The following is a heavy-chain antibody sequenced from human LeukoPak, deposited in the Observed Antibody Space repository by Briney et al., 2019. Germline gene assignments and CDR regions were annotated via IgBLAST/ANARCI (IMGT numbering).Heavy chain of an antibody. J-gene: IGHJ4*02. V-gene: IGHV1-69*06. Sequence: GASVKVSCKASGYTFTSYGISWVRQAPGHGLEWMGGIIPIFGTANYAQKFQGRVTITADKSTSTAYMELSSLRSEDTAVYYCARDPDGAFGEGGFDYWGQGTLVTVSS. D-gene: IGHD3-16*01. CDR3: ARDPDGAFGEGGFDY. CDR2: IIPIFGTA. CDR1: GYTFTSYG.